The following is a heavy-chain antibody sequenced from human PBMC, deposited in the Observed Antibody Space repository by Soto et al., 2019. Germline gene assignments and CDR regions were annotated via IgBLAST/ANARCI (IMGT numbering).Heavy chain of an antibody. V-gene: IGHV3-33*08. J-gene: IGHJ4*02. D-gene: IGHD6-6*01. CDR1: GFTFRNHA. CDR3: ARDQGVVIIKDH. CDR2: IWYDGTSK. Sequence: QVQLVESGGGVVQPGRSLRLSCAASGFTFRNHAMHWVRQAPGKGLEWVGLIWYDGTSKYYADSVKGRFTISRDNSKNTLYLEMNSLRVEDTAIYYCARDQGVVIIKDHWGQETLVTVSS.